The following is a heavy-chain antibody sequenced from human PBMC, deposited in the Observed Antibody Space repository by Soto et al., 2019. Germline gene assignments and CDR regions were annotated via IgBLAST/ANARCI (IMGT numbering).Heavy chain of an antibody. V-gene: IGHV4-59*01. CDR1: GGSISSYY. CDR3: AREGSSSTLYPNYYYYYYMDV. Sequence: NPSETLSLTCTVSGGSISSYYWSWIRQPPGKGLEWIGYIYYSGSTNYNPSLKSRVTISVDTSKNQFSLKLSSVTAADTAVYYCAREGSSSTLYPNYYYYYYMDVWGKGTTVTVSS. J-gene: IGHJ6*03. D-gene: IGHD6-6*01. CDR2: IYYSGST.